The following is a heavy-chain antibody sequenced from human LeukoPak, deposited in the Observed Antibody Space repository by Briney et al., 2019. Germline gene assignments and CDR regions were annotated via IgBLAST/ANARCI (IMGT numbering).Heavy chain of an antibody. J-gene: IGHJ4*02. CDR3: ARDLTDYYELDY. V-gene: IGHV4-4*07. Sequence: SETLSLTCTVSGGSISSYYWNWIRLPAGKVLEWIGRIYTSGSTNYNPSLKSRVTMSVDTSKNQFSLKLSSVTAADTAVYYCARDLTDYYELDYWGQGTLVTVSS. D-gene: IGHD3-22*01. CDR1: GGSISSYY. CDR2: IYTSGST.